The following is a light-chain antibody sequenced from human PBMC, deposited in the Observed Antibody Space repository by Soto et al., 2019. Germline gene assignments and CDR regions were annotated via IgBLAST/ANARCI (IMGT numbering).Light chain of an antibody. CDR1: QSVSSF. J-gene: IGKJ4*01. CDR3: QHRSNWPRLT. V-gene: IGKV3-11*01. CDR2: DAV. Sequence: EIELTQSPATLSLTPGERATLSCRASQSVSSFLVWYQQKPGQAPRLLIYDAVNRVTGIPARFRGSGSGTDFTLTISSLEPEDFAVYYCQHRSNWPRLTFGGGTKVEIK.